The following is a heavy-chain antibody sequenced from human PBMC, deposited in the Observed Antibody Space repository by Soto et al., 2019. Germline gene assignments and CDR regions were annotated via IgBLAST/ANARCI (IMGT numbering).Heavy chain of an antibody. CDR3: AKDLLIAAAGPEGYY. Sequence: GGSLRLSCAASGFTFSSYAMSWVRQAPGKGLEWVSAISGSGGSTHYADSVKGRFTISRDNSKNTLYLQMNSLRAEDTAVYYCAKDLLIAAAGPEGYYWGQGTLVTVSS. V-gene: IGHV3-23*01. CDR2: ISGSGGST. CDR1: GFTFSSYA. D-gene: IGHD6-13*01. J-gene: IGHJ4*02.